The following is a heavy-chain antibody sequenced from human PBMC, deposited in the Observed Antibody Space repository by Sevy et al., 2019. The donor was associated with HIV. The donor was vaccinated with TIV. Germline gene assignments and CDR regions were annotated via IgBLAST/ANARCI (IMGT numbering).Heavy chain of an antibody. CDR2: IYYSGST. D-gene: IGHD6-19*01. V-gene: IGHV4-59*01. CDR1: GGSISSYY. CDR3: ARGDSGWYAY. J-gene: IGHJ4*02. Sequence: SETLSLTCTVPGGSISSYYWSWIRQPPGKGLEWIGYIYYSGSTNYNPSLKSRVTISVDTSKNQFSLKLSSVTAADTAVYYCARGDSGWYAYWGQGTLVTVSS.